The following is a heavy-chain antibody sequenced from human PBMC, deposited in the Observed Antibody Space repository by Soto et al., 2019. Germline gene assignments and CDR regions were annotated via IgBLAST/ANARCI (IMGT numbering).Heavy chain of an antibody. J-gene: IGHJ4*02. CDR1: GNTFTRYY. V-gene: IGHV1-46*01. CDR3: ARDLEYSSSSRAGPYDY. CDR2: INPSGGST. Sequence: QVQLVQSGAEVKKPGASVKVSCKASGNTFTRYYVHWVRQAPGQGLEWMGIINPSGGSTSYAQKFQGRVTMTRDTSTSTVYMELSSLRSEDTAVYYCARDLEYSSSSRAGPYDYWGQGTLVTVSS. D-gene: IGHD6-6*01.